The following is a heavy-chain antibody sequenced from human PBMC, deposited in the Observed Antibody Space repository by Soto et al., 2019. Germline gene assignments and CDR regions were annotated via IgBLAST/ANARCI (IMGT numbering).Heavy chain of an antibody. CDR3: TRGLASVAY. V-gene: IGHV1-46*03. CDR2: INPNGGST. J-gene: IGHJ4*02. Sequence: QVQLVQPGAEVKKPGASVKFSCKASGYIFTNFYLHWVRQAPGQGLEWLGIINPNGGSTNYAQNYQGRVTMTNDTSTSTVYMYLSSLRSEDTAVYNCTRGLASVAYWGQGTLITVSS. D-gene: IGHD6-6*01. CDR1: GYIFTNFY.